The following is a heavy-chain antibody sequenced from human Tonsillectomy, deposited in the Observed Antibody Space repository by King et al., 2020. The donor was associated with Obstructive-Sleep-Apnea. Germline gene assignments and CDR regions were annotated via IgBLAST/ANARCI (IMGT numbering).Heavy chain of an antibody. CDR1: GGTFSSYA. CDR3: ARQDYDSSGYYLADY. Sequence: QLVQSGAEVKKPGSSVKVSCKASGGTFSSYAISWVRQAPGQGLKWMGGIIPIFGTANYAQKFQGRVTITADESTSTAYMELSSLRSEDTAVYYCARQDYDSSGYYLADYWGQGTLVTVSS. V-gene: IGHV1-69*01. J-gene: IGHJ4*02. D-gene: IGHD3-22*01. CDR2: IIPIFGTA.